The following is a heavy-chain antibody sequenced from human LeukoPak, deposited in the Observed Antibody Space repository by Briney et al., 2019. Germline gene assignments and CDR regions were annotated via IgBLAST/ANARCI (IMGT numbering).Heavy chain of an antibody. D-gene: IGHD4-11*01. CDR2: INHSGNT. CDR1: CGSFSGYY. J-gene: IGHJ5*02. Sequence: SETLSLTCAVYCGSFSGYYWSWSRQPPGKGVEWIGEINHSGNTNYNPSLKSRVTISIDPSKNQFSLRLSSVTAADTALYYWARKVKSPNWFDPWGQGTLVTVSS. V-gene: IGHV4-34*01. CDR3: ARKVKSPNWFDP.